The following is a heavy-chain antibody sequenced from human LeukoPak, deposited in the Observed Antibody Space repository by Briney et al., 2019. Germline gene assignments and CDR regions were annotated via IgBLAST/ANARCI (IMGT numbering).Heavy chain of an antibody. D-gene: IGHD3-10*01. CDR3: TRDRRYGGMDI. CDR2: IISDGSSA. V-gene: IGHV3-74*01. CDR1: GFTFSSYW. J-gene: IGHJ6*02. Sequence: GGSLRLSCAASGFTFSSYWMHWVRQAPGKGLVWVSRIISDGSSATHADSVKGRFTMSRDNAKNMLYLQMNSLRAEDTAVYYCTRDRRYGGMDIWGQGTTVTVSS.